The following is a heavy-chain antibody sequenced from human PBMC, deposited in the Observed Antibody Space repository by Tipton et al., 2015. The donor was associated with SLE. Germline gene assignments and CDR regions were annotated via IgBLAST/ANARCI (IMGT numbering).Heavy chain of an antibody. V-gene: IGHV3-53*05. CDR3: AILDTTPSSF. J-gene: IGHJ4*02. D-gene: IGHD1-1*01. CDR2: IHFGGTT. CDR1: GFTVSSNS. Sequence: SLRLSCAASGFTVSSNSMSWVRQAPGKGLEWVSVIHFGGTTFYVDSVKGRFTISRDISKNTLYLQMNNLGTEDTAVYYCAILDTTPSSFWCQGTLVTVSS.